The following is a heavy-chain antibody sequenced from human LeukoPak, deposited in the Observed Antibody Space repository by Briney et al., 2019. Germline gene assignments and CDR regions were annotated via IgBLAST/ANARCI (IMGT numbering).Heavy chain of an antibody. D-gene: IGHD2-2*01. CDR3: ARGPRYCSSTSCYSVEGDY. CDR1: GYTFTSYG. Sequence: GASVKVSFKASGYTFTSYGISWVRQAPGQGLEWMGWISAYNGNTNYAQKLQGRVTMTTDTSTSTAYMELRSLRSDDTAVYYCARGPRYCSSTSCYSVEGDYWGQGTLVTVSS. CDR2: ISAYNGNT. V-gene: IGHV1-18*01. J-gene: IGHJ4*02.